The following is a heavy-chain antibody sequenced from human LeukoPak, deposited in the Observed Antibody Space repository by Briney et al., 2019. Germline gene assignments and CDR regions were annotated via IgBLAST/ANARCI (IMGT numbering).Heavy chain of an antibody. CDR2: INYGGST. J-gene: IGHJ4*02. CDR3: ASLPTVYSRGYLAL. V-gene: IGHV4-39*07. CDR1: GGSINSSSYY. D-gene: IGHD3-22*01. Sequence: PSETLSLTCAVSGGSINSSSYYWGWFRQPPGKGLEWLGSINYGGSTYYNPSLKSRVTISVDMSKNQFSLKLSSVTAADTAVYYCASLPTVYSRGYLALWGQGTLVTVSS.